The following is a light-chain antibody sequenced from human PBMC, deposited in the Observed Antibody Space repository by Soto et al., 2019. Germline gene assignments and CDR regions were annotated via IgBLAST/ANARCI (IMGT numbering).Light chain of an antibody. V-gene: IGLV2-8*01. J-gene: IGLJ3*02. CDR1: SSDVGGYNY. CDR2: EVN. Sequence: QSVLTQPPSASGSLGQSVTISCTGTSSDVGGYNYVSWYQQHPDKAPKLIIYEVNERPSGVPVRFSGSKSGNTASLTVSGLQAEDEAHYYCASHAATGVFGGGTKLTVL. CDR3: ASHAATGV.